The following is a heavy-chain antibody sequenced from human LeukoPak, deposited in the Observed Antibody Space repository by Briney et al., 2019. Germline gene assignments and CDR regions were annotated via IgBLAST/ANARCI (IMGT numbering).Heavy chain of an antibody. D-gene: IGHD3-9*01. CDR2: IYSDYST. J-gene: IGHJ4*02. CDR3: ARDSGEILTGYFGY. Sequence: PGGSLRLSCAVSGFPVSNNYMSWVRPAPGKGLQWVSIIYSDYSTYYADSVKGRFNISRDNSQNTLYLQMNSLRAEDTAVYYCARDSGEILTGYFGYWGQGTLVTVSS. V-gene: IGHV3-53*01. CDR1: GFPVSNNY.